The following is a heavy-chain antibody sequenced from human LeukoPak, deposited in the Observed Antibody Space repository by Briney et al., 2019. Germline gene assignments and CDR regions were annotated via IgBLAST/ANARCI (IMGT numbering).Heavy chain of an antibody. CDR2: TQSKTDRGTT. V-gene: IGHV3-15*01. CDR1: GFTFSNAC. CDR3: TTGHYFDY. Sequence: GGSLRLSCAASGFTFSNACMSWVGQPPGKGREWVGRTQSKTDRGTTDYAAPMKGRFTISRDNSKPTLYLQVNSLKTEDSAVYYCTTGHYFDYWGQGTLVTVSS. J-gene: IGHJ4*02.